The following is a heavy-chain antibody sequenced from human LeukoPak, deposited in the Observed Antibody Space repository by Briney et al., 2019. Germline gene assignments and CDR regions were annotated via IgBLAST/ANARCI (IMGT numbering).Heavy chain of an antibody. J-gene: IGHJ6*02. CDR3: ARDKASSWPPYYYYGMDV. Sequence: GGSLRLSCAASGFTFISHYMSWVRQAPGKGPEWVANIKEDGTEKYYVDSVKGRFTISRDNAKNSLYLQMNSLRAEDTAVYYCARDKASSWPPYYYYGMDVWGQGTTVTVSS. CDR2: IKEDGTEK. CDR1: GFTFISHY. V-gene: IGHV3-7*01. D-gene: IGHD6-13*01.